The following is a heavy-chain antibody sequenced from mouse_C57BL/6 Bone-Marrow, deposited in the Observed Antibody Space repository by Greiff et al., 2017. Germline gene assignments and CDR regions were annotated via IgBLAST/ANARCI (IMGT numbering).Heavy chain of an antibody. Sequence: EVQLQQSGAELVRPGASVKLSCTASGFNIKDDYIHWVKQRPEQGLEWIGWIDPEIGDTEYASKFQGKATITSDTSSNTAYLQLSSLTSEDTAGYYCSSFEGNYFDFWGRGTPLTVAS. J-gene: IGHJ2*01. CDR1: GFNIKDDY. V-gene: IGHV14-4*01. CDR3: SSFEGNYFDF. CDR2: IDPEIGDT.